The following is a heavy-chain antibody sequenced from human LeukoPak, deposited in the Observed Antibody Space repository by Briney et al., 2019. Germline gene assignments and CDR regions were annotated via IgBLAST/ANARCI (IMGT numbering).Heavy chain of an antibody. CDR3: ARQTQLWLPHYFDY. V-gene: IGHV5-10-1*01. CDR1: GYSFTSYW. CDR2: IDPSDSYT. D-gene: IGHD5-18*01. Sequence: GESLKISCKGSGYSFTSYWISWVRQMPGKGLEWMGRIDPSDSYTNYSPSFRGHVTISADKSISTAYLQWSSLKASDTAMYYCARQTQLWLPHYFDYWGQGTLVTVSS. J-gene: IGHJ4*02.